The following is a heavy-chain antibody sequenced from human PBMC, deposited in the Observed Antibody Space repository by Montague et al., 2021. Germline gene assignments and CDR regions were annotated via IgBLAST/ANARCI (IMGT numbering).Heavy chain of an antibody. J-gene: IGHJ4*02. CDR3: ARNPAYGALDY. Sequence: SLRLPCAASGLIFSHSWMAWVRLPPGKGLEWVAGVNPDGSQVGYVESVKGRFTVSKDNAKNSLFLQMNSLRGDDTALYYCARNPAYGALDYWGQGTRVTVSS. CDR2: VNPDGSQV. CDR1: GLIFSHSW. D-gene: IGHD4/OR15-4a*01. V-gene: IGHV3-7*03.